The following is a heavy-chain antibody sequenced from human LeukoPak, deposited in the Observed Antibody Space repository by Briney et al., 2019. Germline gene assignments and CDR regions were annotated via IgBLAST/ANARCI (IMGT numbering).Heavy chain of an antibody. J-gene: IGHJ4*02. CDR1: GFTFSSYS. Sequence: GGSLRLSCAASGFTFSSYSMNWVRQAPGKGLEWVSSISSSSSYIYYADSVKGRCTISRDNAKNSLYLQMNSLRAEDTAVYYCARIWFGELLISDYWGQGTLVTVSS. V-gene: IGHV3-21*01. CDR3: ARIWFGELLISDY. CDR2: ISSSSSYI. D-gene: IGHD3-10*01.